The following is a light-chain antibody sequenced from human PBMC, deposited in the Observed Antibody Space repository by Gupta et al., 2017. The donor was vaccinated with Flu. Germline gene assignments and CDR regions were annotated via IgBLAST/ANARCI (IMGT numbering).Light chain of an antibody. CDR1: QSVRNN. CDR3: HQYNSGPIT. V-gene: IGKV3-15*01. Sequence: EIVMTQSPATLSVSPGERATLFCRASQSVRNNLAWYQQKPGQAPRLLIYGASTGATGIPARFSGSGSGTEFTLTISSLQSDDFAVYCCHQYNSGPITFGGGTKVEIK. J-gene: IGKJ4*01. CDR2: GAS.